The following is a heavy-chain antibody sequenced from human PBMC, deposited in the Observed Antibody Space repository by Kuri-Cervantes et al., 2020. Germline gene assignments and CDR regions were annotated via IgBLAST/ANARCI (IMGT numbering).Heavy chain of an antibody. CDR2: ISYDGSNK. J-gene: IGHJ3*02. CDR3: ARDHVGDSSSWYRPAWSNDAFDI. V-gene: IGHV3-30-3*01. Sequence: GESLKISCAASGFTFSSYAMHWVRQAPGKGLEWVAVISYDGSNKYYADSVKGRFTISRDNSKNTLYLQMNSLRAEDTAVYYCARDHVGDSSSWYRPAWSNDAFDIWGQGTMVTVSS. D-gene: IGHD6-13*01. CDR1: GFTFSSYA.